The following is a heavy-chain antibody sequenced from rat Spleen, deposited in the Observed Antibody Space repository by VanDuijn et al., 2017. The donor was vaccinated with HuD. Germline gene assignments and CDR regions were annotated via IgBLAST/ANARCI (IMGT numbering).Heavy chain of an antibody. CDR2: ISYDDSRT. J-gene: IGHJ2*01. CDR3: ARSVFDY. CDR1: GFTFSDYF. V-gene: IGHV5-29*01. Sequence: EVQLVESDGGLVQPGRSLKLSCAASGFTFSDYFMAWVRQVPTKGLEWVATISYDDSRTYYRDSVKGRFTISRDNAKSTLYLQMDSLRSEDTATYYCARSVFDYWGQGVMVTVSS.